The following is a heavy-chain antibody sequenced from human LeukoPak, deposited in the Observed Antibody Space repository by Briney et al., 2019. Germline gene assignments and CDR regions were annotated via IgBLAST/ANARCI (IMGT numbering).Heavy chain of an antibody. D-gene: IGHD3-22*01. Sequence: ASVKVSCKASGYTFTSNYMHWVRQAPGQGLEWMGWINPDSGDTKYAQKFQGRVTMTRDTSISTAYMELSRLRSDDTAVYYCARDGYYDSSGYYNWFDPWGQGTLVTVSS. V-gene: IGHV1-2*02. J-gene: IGHJ5*02. CDR1: GYTFTSNY. CDR2: INPDSGDT. CDR3: ARDGYYDSSGYYNWFDP.